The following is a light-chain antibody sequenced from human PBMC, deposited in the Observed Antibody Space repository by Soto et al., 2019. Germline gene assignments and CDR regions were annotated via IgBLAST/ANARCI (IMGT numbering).Light chain of an antibody. CDR2: EVS. J-gene: IGLJ1*01. Sequence: QSVVAQPPAESGSPGQSVTISCTGTSSDVGGYNYVSWYQQHPGKAPKLMIYEVSKRPSGVPDRFSGSKSGNTASLTVSGLQPEDEADYYCSSYAGSNKSVFGTGTKVTVL. CDR3: SSYAGSNKSV. V-gene: IGLV2-8*01. CDR1: SSDVGGYNY.